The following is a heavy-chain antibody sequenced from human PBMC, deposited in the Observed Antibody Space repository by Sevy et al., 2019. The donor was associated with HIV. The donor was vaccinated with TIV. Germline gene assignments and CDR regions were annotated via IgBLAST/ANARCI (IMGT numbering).Heavy chain of an antibody. CDR2: VYYTGGA. CDR3: ARRNDFAI. J-gene: IGHJ3*02. V-gene: IGHV4-59*08. CDR1: GGSMNSDH. Sequence: SETLSLTCSVSGGSMNSDHWNWIRQPPGKGLEWIGYVYYTGGANYNPTLKNRVTISVDRTKNQSSLKLTSVTAADTAVYYCARRNDFAIWGQGTMVTVSS.